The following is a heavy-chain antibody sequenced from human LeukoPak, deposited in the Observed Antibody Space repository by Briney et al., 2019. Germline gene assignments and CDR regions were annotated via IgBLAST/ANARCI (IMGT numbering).Heavy chain of an antibody. Sequence: SETLSLTCTVSGGSISTSDYYWGWFRQPPGKGLEWIGSIYYSGSTYYDPSLKSRVTISVATSKHQFSLTVRSVTAAETDVYYCVRLNVGAIPGWGQGTLVTVSS. CDR3: VRLNVGAIPG. D-gene: IGHD1-26*01. CDR2: IYYSGST. J-gene: IGHJ4*02. V-gene: IGHV4-39*01. CDR1: GGSISTSDYY.